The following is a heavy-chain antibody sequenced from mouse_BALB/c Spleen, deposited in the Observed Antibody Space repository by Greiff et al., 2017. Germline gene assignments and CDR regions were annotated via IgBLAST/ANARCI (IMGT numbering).Heavy chain of an antibody. Sequence: QVQLQQPGAELVKPGASVKMSCKASGYTFTSYWMHWVKQRPGQGLEWIGVIDPSDSYTSYNQKFKGKATLTVDTSSSTAYMQLSSLTSEDSAVYYCTRLNWDAYWGQGTLVTVSA. CDR1: GYTFTSYW. CDR2: IDPSDSYT. CDR3: TRLNWDAY. D-gene: IGHD4-1*01. J-gene: IGHJ3*01. V-gene: IGHV1S127*01.